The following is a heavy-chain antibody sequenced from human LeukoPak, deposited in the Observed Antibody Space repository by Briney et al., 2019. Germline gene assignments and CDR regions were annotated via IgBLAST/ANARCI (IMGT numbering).Heavy chain of an antibody. Sequence: SETLSLTCNVSGGSISSSSYYWGWIRQPPGKGLEWIGSMYYSGSSYYNPSLKSRVTISVDTSKNQFSLKLSSVTAADTAVYYCARQYSGYLRNWFDPWGQGTLVTVSS. CDR2: MYYSGSS. J-gene: IGHJ5*02. CDR1: GGSISSSSYY. V-gene: IGHV4-39*01. D-gene: IGHD5-12*01. CDR3: ARQYSGYLRNWFDP.